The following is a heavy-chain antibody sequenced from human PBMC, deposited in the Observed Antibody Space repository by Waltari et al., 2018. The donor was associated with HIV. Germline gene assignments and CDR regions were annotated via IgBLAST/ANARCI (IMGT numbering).Heavy chain of an antibody. V-gene: IGHV3-72*01. J-gene: IGHJ4*02. Sequence: EVQLVESGGGLVQPGGSLRLSCAASGFTFSDNYIDWVRHAPGKGLERVGRTRNKANSYTTEYAASVKGRFTISRDDSKNSLYLEMNSLKTEDTAVYYCARDTYYYDSSGQAKGYYFDYWGQGTLVTVSS. CDR2: TRNKANSYTT. CDR1: GFTFSDNY. D-gene: IGHD3-22*01. CDR3: ARDTYYYDSSGQAKGYYFDY.